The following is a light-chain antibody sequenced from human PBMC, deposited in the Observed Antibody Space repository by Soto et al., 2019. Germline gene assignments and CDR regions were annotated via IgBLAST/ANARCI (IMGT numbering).Light chain of an antibody. CDR3: QRARRVPIT. J-gene: IGKJ5*01. CDR1: QDISYW. V-gene: IGKV1-12*01. Sequence: DIHMTQSPSFVSASVGDRVTVTCRASQDISYWLAWYQQKQGKAPNLLIYTSSTLGSGVPSRFSGSGYGTDFTFTISSQQPEDFGTYYCQRARRVPITFGQGTRLEIK. CDR2: TSS.